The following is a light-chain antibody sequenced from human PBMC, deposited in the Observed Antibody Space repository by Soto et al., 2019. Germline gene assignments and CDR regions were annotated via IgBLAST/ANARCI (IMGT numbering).Light chain of an antibody. J-gene: IGKJ4*01. V-gene: IGKV3-11*01. CDR2: DAS. CDR1: QSVSSY. CDR3: QQRSNWPLT. Sequence: EIVLTPSPAALSLSPGARATLSSRASQSVSSYLAWYQQKPGQAPRLLIYDASNRATGIPARFSGSGSGTDFTLTISSLEPEDFAVYYCQQRSNWPLTFGGGTKVDIK.